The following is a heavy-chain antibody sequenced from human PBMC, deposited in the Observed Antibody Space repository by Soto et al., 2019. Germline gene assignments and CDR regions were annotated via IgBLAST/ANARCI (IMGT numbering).Heavy chain of an antibody. Sequence: QVQLQESGPGLVKPSQTLSLTCTVSGGSISSGGYYWSWIRQHPGKGLEWIGYIYYSGSTYYNPSLKSRVTISVDTSKNQCSLKLSSVTAADTAVYYCARDRPMVRGVKPTHYYGMDVWGQGTTVTVSS. CDR3: ARDRPMVRGVKPTHYYGMDV. D-gene: IGHD3-10*01. CDR2: IYYSGST. V-gene: IGHV4-31*03. CDR1: GGSISSGGYY. J-gene: IGHJ6*02.